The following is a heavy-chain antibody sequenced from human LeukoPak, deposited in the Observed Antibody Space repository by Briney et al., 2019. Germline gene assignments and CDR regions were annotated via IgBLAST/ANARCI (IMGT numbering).Heavy chain of an antibody. CDR3: AEYPGEAAI. V-gene: IGHV3-53*01. Sequence: GGCLRLSCAASGFTVSSNYMSWVRQASGKGLDWVSVIYSGGSPYYADSVKGRFTISRGNSKNTLYLQMNSLRAEDTAVYYCAEYPGEAAIWGQGTMVTVSS. D-gene: IGHD3-10*01. CDR1: GFTVSSNY. J-gene: IGHJ3*02. CDR2: IYSGGSP.